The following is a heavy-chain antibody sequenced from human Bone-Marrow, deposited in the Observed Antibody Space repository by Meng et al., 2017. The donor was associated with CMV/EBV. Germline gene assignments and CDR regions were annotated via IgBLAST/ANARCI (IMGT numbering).Heavy chain of an antibody. CDR2: INPNSGGT. D-gene: IGHD3-22*01. CDR3: ARSMIVHRRLKEVGYYGMDV. V-gene: IGHV1-2*02. J-gene: IGHJ6*02. CDR1: TYTFTYRY. Sequence: ASVKVSCKASTYTFTYRYLHWVRQAPGQALEWMRWINPNSGGTNYAQKFQGRVTMTRDTSISTAYMELSRLRSDDTAVYYCARSMIVHRRLKEVGYYGMDVWGQGTTVTVSS.